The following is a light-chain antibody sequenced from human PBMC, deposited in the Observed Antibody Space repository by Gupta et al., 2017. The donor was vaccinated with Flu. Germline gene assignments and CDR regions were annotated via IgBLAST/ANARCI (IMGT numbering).Light chain of an antibody. CDR2: KAS. J-gene: IGKJ5*01. CDR1: QTINTW. Sequence: DIHLTQSPSTLSASVGDRVTITCRASQTINTWLAWYQQRPGKVPKLLINKASSLESGVPSRFSGSGSGTDFTLTISSLQPNDFATYYCQQYNTYPITFGQGTRLEIK. V-gene: IGKV1-5*03. CDR3: QQYNTYPIT.